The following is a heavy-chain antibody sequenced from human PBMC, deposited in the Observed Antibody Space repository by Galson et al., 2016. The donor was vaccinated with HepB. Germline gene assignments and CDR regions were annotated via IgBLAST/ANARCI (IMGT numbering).Heavy chain of an antibody. J-gene: IGHJ6*02. CDR1: GGSISSGDYY. Sequence: TLSLTCTVSGGSISSGDYYWSWIRQHPGTGLEWIGYIYYYGSTYYSPSLRSRVTLSVDTSKNQFSLKLISVTAADTAVYYCAREESAGRDYYHAVDVWGQESTVTVSS. D-gene: IGHD4/OR15-4a*01. CDR3: AREESAGRDYYHAVDV. CDR2: IYYYGST. V-gene: IGHV4-31*03.